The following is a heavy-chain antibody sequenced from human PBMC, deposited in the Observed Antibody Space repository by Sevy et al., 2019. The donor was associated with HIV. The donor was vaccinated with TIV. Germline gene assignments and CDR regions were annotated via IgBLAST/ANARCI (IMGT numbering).Heavy chain of an antibody. Sequence: SENLSLTCTVSGGSISSGDYYWSWIRQPPGKGLEWIGYNYYSGRTYYNPSLRSRVTISVDTSKNQFSLKLNSVTAADTHEYYCARGHDSSGYYLDYWGQGTLVTVSS. D-gene: IGHD3-22*01. CDR2: NYYSGRT. J-gene: IGHJ4*02. CDR1: GGSISSGDYY. CDR3: ARGHDSSGYYLDY. V-gene: IGHV4-30-4*01.